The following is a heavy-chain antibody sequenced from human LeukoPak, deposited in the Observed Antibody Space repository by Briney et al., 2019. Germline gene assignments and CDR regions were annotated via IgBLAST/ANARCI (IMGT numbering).Heavy chain of an antibody. CDR1: GFAFSNFA. CDR2: ISYDGSNK. D-gene: IGHD3-9*01. Sequence: GGSLRLSCAASGFAFSNFAMHWVRQAPGKGLEWVAVISYDGSNKYYADSVKGRFTISRDNSKNTLYLQMNSLRAEDTAVYYCARPSEGSYDIPFDSPGNWFDPWGQGTLVTVSS. V-gene: IGHV3-30-3*01. J-gene: IGHJ5*02. CDR3: ARPSEGSYDIPFDSPGNWFDP.